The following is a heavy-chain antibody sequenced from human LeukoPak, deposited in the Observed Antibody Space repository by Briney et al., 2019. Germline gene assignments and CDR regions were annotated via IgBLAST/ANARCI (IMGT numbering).Heavy chain of an antibody. CDR1: GYTFTSHD. CDR3: ARGLGRSAWDIVVVPASDKDYYYYGMDV. V-gene: IGHV1-8*01. Sequence: ASVKVSCKASGYTFTSHDINWVRQATGQGLEWMGWMNPNSGNTGYAQKFQGRVTMTRNTSISTAYMELSSLRSEDTAVYYCARGLGRSAWDIVVVPASDKDYYYYGMDVWGQGTTVTVSS. J-gene: IGHJ6*02. D-gene: IGHD2-2*01. CDR2: MNPNSGNT.